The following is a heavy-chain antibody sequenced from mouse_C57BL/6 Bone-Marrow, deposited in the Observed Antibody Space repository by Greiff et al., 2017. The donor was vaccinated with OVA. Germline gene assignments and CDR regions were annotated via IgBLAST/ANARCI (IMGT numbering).Heavy chain of an antibody. CDR2: IYPGSGST. J-gene: IGHJ2*01. V-gene: IGHV1-55*01. Sequence: VQLQQPGAELVKPGASVKMSCKASGYTFTSYWITWVKQRPGQGLEWIGDIYPGSGSTNYNEKFKSKATLTVDTSSSTAYMQLSSLTSEDSAVYYCARLFITTVVGDFDYWGQGTPLTVSS. CDR1: GYTFTSYW. CDR3: ARLFITTVVGDFDY. D-gene: IGHD1-1*01.